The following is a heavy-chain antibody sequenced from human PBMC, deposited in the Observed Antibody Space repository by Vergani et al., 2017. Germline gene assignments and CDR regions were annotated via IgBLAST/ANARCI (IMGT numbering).Heavy chain of an antibody. Sequence: QVQLVESGGGVVQPGRSLRLSCAASGFTFSSYAMHWVRQAPGKGLEWVAVISYDGRNKYYADPVKGRFTISRDNSKNTLYLQMNSLRAEDTAVYYCARYVLYDFWSGERPTVYYYYYYMDVWGNGTTVTVSS. D-gene: IGHD3-3*01. CDR2: ISYDGRNK. CDR3: ARYVLYDFWSGERPTVYYYYYYMDV. V-gene: IGHV3-30*04. CDR1: GFTFSSYA. J-gene: IGHJ6*03.